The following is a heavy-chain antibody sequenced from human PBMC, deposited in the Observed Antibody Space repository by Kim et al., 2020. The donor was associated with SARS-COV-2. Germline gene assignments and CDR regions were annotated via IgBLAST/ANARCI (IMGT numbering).Heavy chain of an antibody. CDR3: AKVSGYIAAAGRGAFDI. D-gene: IGHD6-13*01. V-gene: IGHV3-23*01. CDR1: GFTFSSYA. Sequence: GGSLRLSCAASGFTFSSYAMSWVRQAPGKGLEWVSAISGSGGSTYYADSVKGRFTISRDNSKNTLYLQMNSLRAEDTAVYYCAKVSGYIAAAGRGAFDIWGQGTMVTVSS. J-gene: IGHJ3*02. CDR2: ISGSGGST.